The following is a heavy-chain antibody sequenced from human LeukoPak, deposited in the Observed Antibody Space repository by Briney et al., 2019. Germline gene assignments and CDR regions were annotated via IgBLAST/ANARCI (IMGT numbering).Heavy chain of an antibody. D-gene: IGHD2-8*01. CDR1: GFTFSSYA. V-gene: IGHV3-23*01. CDR2: ISGSGGST. J-gene: IGHJ5*02. Sequence: PGGSLRLSCAASGFTFSSYAMSWVCQAPGKGLEWVSAISGSGGSTYYADSVKGRFTISRDNSKNTLYLQMSGLRAEDTAVYYCAKEPSYCTNGVCYSRVFDRWGQGTLVTVSS. CDR3: AKEPSYCTNGVCYSRVFDR.